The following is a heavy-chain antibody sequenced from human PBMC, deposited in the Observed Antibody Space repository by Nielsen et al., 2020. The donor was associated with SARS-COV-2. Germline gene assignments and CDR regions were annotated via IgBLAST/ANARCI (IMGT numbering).Heavy chain of an antibody. V-gene: IGHV4-61*01. CDR1: GGSISTGSHY. D-gene: IGHD2/OR15-2a*01. CDR2: IYYSGNT. Sequence: SETLSLTCIVSGGSISTGSHYWTWVRQPPGKGLEWIGYIYYSGNTNYNPSLKSRVTMSVDTSKNQFSLKLSSVTAADTAVYYCASLPALNNYSDSWGQGTLVTVSS. CDR3: ASLPALNNYSDS. J-gene: IGHJ4*02.